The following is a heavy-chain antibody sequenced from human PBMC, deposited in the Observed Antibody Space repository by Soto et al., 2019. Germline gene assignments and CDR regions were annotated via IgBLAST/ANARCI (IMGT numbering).Heavy chain of an antibody. CDR1: GYTFTSYA. J-gene: IGHJ5*02. Sequence: ASVKVSCKASGYTFTSYAMHWVRQAPGQRLEWMGWINAGNGNTKYSQKFQGRVTITRDTSASTAYMELSSLRSEDTAVYYCERQGTRGWRLLEWSYKWFDPWGQGTLVTVSS. CDR2: INAGNGNT. CDR3: ERQGTRGWRLLEWSYKWFDP. V-gene: IGHV1-3*01. D-gene: IGHD3-3*01.